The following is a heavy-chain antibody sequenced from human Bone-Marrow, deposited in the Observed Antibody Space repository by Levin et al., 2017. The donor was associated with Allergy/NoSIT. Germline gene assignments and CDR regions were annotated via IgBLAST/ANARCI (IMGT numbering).Heavy chain of an antibody. J-gene: IGHJ6*02. CDR2: INPSGGST. CDR1: GYTFSSNY. D-gene: IGHD6-6*01. CDR3: ARERYSSSSHYARGYHYYGMDV. V-gene: IGHV1-46*01. Sequence: ASVKVSCKASGYTFSSNYIHWVRQAPGQGLEWMGIINPSGGSTSYAQKFQSRVTMTRDTSTSTVYMELSRLRSEDTAVYYCARERYSSSSHYARGYHYYGMDVWGQGTTVTGSS.